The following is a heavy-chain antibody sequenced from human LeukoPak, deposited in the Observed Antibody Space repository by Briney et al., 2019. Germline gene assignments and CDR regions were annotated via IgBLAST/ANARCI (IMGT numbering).Heavy chain of an antibody. J-gene: IGHJ5*02. CDR3: AKGGAYYDFWSGYPGDWFDP. D-gene: IGHD3-3*01. V-gene: IGHV3-33*06. Sequence: GGSLRLSCTASGFTFSSYYMHWVRQAPGKGLEWVALIWSGGNKKYYSDSVKGRFTISRDNSKNTLYLQMNSLRAEDTAVYYCAKGGAYYDFWSGYPGDWFDPWGQGTLVTVSS. CDR2: IWSGGNKK. CDR1: GFTFSSYY.